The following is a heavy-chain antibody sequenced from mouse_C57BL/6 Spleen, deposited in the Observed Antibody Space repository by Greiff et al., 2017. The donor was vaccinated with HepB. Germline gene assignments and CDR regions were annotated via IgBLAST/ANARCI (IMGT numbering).Heavy chain of an antibody. V-gene: IGHV5-6*01. D-gene: IGHD2-3*01. CDR2: ISSGGSYT. CDR1: GFTFSSYG. CDR3: ARQPDGYYDY. Sequence: EVQLVESGGDLVKPGGSLKLSCAASGFTFSSYGMSWVRQTPDKRLEWVATISSGGSYTYYPDSVKGRFTISRDNAKNTLYLQMSSLKSEDTAMYYCARQPDGYYDYWGQGTTLTVSS. J-gene: IGHJ2*01.